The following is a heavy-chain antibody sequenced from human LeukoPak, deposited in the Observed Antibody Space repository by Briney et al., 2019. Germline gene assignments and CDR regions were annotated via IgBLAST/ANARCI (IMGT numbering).Heavy chain of an antibody. V-gene: IGHV1-46*01. CDR3: AREREDYYDSSGLASDP. D-gene: IGHD3-22*01. CDR1: GYTFTSYY. Sequence: ASVKVSCKASGYTFTSYYMHWVRQAPGQGLEWMGIINPTGGSTSYAQKFQGRVTMTRDTSTSTVYMELSSLRSEDTAVYYCAREREDYYDSSGLASDPWGQGTLVTVSS. J-gene: IGHJ5*02. CDR2: INPTGGST.